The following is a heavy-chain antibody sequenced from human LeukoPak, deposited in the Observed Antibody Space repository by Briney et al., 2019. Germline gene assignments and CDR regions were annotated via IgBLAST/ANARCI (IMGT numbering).Heavy chain of an antibody. D-gene: IGHD4-23*01. CDR2: ISYDGSNK. CDR1: GFTFSSYA. CDR3: ARDHTVVTGTKTRLSYYYYMDV. V-gene: IGHV3-30-3*01. Sequence: PGGSLRLSCAASGFTFSSYAMHRVRQAPGKGLEWVAVISYDGSNKYYADSVKGRFTISRDNSKNTLYLQMNSLRAEDTAVYYCARDHTVVTGTKTRLSYYYYMDVWGKGTTVTVSS. J-gene: IGHJ6*03.